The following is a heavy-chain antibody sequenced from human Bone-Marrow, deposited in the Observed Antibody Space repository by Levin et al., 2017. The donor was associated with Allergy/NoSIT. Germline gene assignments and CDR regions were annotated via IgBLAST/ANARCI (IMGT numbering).Heavy chain of an antibody. CDR1: GFTLGVYE. CDR2: ISASSSHI. J-gene: IGHJ3*02. D-gene: IGHD5-18*01. V-gene: IGHV3-48*03. Sequence: GGSLRLSCSTSGFTLGVYEMNWVRQAPGKGLEWISYISASSSHIYYANSVKGRFTVSRDNAKNQLHLHMNSLRAEDTDLYDCAKIYRGYNVDGRRDIWGQGTMVTVSS. CDR3: AKIYRGYNVDGRRDI.